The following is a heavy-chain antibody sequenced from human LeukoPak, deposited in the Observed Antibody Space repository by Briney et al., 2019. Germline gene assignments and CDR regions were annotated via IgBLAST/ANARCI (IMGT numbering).Heavy chain of an antibody. CDR3: AKGRGGLPSALDI. CDR2: ISYDGSNK. V-gene: IGHV3-30-3*01. CDR1: GFTFSSYA. Sequence: GGSLRLSCAASGFTFSSYAMHWVRQAPGKGLEWVAVISYDGSNKYYADSVKGRFTISRDNSKNTLYLQMNSLRSEDTAIYYCAKGRGGLPSALDIWGQGTMVTVSS. J-gene: IGHJ3*02. D-gene: IGHD3-16*01.